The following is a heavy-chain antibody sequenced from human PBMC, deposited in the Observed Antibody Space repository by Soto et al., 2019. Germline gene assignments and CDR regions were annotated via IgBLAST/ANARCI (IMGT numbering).Heavy chain of an antibody. CDR1: GFTFSSYA. CDR2: ISGSGGST. CDR3: AKDGNTIPYLIGYYRLGWFDP. V-gene: IGHV3-23*01. J-gene: IGHJ5*02. D-gene: IGHD3-9*01. Sequence: GGSLRLSCAASGFTFSSYAMSWVRQAPGKGLEWVSAISGSGGSTYYADSVKGRFTISRDNSKNTLYLQMNSLRAEDTAVYYCAKDGNTIPYLIGYYRLGWFDPWGQGTLVTVSS.